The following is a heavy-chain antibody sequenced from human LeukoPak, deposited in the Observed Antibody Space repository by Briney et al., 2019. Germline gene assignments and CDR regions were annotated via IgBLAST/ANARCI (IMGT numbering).Heavy chain of an antibody. CDR2: ISWDGGST. V-gene: IGHV3-43D*03. Sequence: GGSLRLSCAASGFTFDDYAMHWVRQAPGKGLEWVSLISWDGGSTYYADSVKGRFTISRDNSKNSLYLQMNSLRAEDTALYYCAKDELYYGSGDLLDWGQGTLVTVSS. J-gene: IGHJ4*02. CDR1: GFTFDDYA. D-gene: IGHD3-10*01. CDR3: AKDELYYGSGDLLD.